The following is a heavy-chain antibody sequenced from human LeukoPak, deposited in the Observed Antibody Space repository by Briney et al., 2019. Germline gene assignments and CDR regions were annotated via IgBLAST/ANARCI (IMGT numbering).Heavy chain of an antibody. CDR2: IYSGGST. J-gene: IGHJ4*02. Sequence: PGGSLRLSCAASGFTVSSNYMSWVRQAPGKGLEWVSLIYSGGSTYYADSVKGRFTISRDNSKNTLYLQMNSLRAEDTAVYYCAKGNPAMVPLDYWGQGTLVTVSS. D-gene: IGHD5-18*01. CDR3: AKGNPAMVPLDY. CDR1: GFTVSSNY. V-gene: IGHV3-53*01.